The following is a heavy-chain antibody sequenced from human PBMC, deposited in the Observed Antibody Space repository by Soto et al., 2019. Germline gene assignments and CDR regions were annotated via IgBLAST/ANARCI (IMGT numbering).Heavy chain of an antibody. CDR2: IYWDDDK. CDR3: AHRPSYCSGGSCYSGFDY. CDR1: GFSLGTSGVG. J-gene: IGHJ4*02. D-gene: IGHD2-15*01. Sequence: QITLKESGPTLVKPTQTLTLTCTFSGFSLGTSGVGVGWIRQPPGKALEWLALIYWDDDKRYSPSLKSRLTITKDTSKNQVVLTMTNMDPVDTATYYCAHRPSYCSGGSCYSGFDYWGQGTLVTVSS. V-gene: IGHV2-5*02.